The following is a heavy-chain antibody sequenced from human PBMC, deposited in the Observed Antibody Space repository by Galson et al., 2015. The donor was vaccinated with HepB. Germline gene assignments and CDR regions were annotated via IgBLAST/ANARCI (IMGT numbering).Heavy chain of an antibody. CDR2: IRSSISVI. J-gene: IGHJ4*02. V-gene: IGHV3-48*02. Sequence: SLRLSCAASGFTFSSYKMNWVRQAPGKGLEWVSYIRSSISVIFYAVSVKGRFTISRDNAKNSLYLQMNSLRDEDTAVYYCARDAPESSNWYRVFDYWGQGTLVTVSS. CDR3: ARDAPESSNWYRVFDY. CDR1: GFTFSSYK. D-gene: IGHD6-13*01.